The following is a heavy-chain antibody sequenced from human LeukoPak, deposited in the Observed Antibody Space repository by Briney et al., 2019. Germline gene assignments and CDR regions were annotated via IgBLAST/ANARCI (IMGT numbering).Heavy chain of an antibody. Sequence: GGSLRLSCAASGFTFSRYSMNWVRQAPGKGLEWISYIRSSSTIYYADSVKGRFTISRDNAKNSLYLQMNSLRDEDTAVYYCARGGLARPNEFDYWGQGTLVTVFS. J-gene: IGHJ4*02. CDR1: GFTFSRYS. CDR2: IRSSSTI. V-gene: IGHV3-48*02. CDR3: ARGGLARPNEFDY. D-gene: IGHD3-9*01.